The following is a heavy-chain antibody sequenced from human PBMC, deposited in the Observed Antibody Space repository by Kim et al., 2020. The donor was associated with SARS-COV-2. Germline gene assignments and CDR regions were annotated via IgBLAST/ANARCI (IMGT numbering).Heavy chain of an antibody. V-gene: IGHV3-7*03. CDR2: IKEDGSEK. D-gene: IGHD4-4*01. CDR1: GFTFSSYW. CDR3: ARYDYSNSDAFDI. Sequence: GGSLRLSCAASGFTFSSYWMSWVRQAPGKGLEWVANIKEDGSEKYYVDSVKGRFTISRDNAKNSLYLQMNSLRAEDTAVYYCARYDYSNSDAFDIWGQGTMVTVSS. J-gene: IGHJ3*02.